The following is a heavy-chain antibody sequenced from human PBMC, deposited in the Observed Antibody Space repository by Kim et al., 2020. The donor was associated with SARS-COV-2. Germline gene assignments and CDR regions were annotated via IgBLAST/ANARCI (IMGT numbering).Heavy chain of an antibody. J-gene: IGHJ6*02. CDR2: ISYDGSNK. CDR3: ARALLLWFGDYYYGMDV. V-gene: IGHV3-30*04. Sequence: GGSLRLSCAASGFTFSSYAMHWVRQAPGKGLEWVAVISYDGSNKYYADSVKGRFTISRDNSKNTLYLQMNSLRAEDTAVYYCARALLLWFGDYYYGMDVWGQGTTVTVSS. D-gene: IGHD3-10*01. CDR1: GFTFSSYA.